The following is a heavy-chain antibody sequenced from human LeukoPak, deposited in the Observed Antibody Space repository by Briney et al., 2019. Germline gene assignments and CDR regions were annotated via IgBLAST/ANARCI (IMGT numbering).Heavy chain of an antibody. V-gene: IGHV3-21*01. D-gene: IGHD3-10*01. CDR1: GFTFTTYS. Sequence: PGGSLRLSCATSGFTFTTYSMTWVRQAPGKGPEWVSSISSTSSYVYYADSVRGRFTISRDNAKNSLYLQMDSLRAEDTAVYYCARENPYGSGSPNLDYWGQGTLVTVSS. CDR3: ARENPYGSGSPNLDY. CDR2: ISSTSSYV. J-gene: IGHJ4*02.